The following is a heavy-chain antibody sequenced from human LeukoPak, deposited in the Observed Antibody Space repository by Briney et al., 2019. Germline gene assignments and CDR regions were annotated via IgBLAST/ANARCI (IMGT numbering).Heavy chain of an antibody. CDR1: GFTFSSYG. J-gene: IGHJ4*02. CDR3: AKDSVVVAAVTFDY. V-gene: IGHV3-23*01. CDR2: ISSSGGST. Sequence: GGSLRLSCAASGFTFSSYGMSWVRQAPGKGLEWVSTISSSGGSTYYADSVKGRFTISRDNSKNTLYLQMNSLRAEDTAVYYCAKDSVVVAAVTFDYWGQGTLVTVSS. D-gene: IGHD2-15*01.